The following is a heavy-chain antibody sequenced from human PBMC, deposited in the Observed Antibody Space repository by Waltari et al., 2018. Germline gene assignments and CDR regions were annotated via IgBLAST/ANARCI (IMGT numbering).Heavy chain of an antibody. CDR1: GYTFTGYY. V-gene: IGHV1-2*02. D-gene: IGHD3-3*01. CDR2: INPSSGGT. Sequence: QVQLVQSGAAVKKPGASVKVSCKASGYTFTGYYMHWVPQDPGQGLEWMGWINPSSGGTNYAQKFQGRVTMTSDTSISTAYMELSSLNFDDTAIFYCARASTMNDFWSGYYARWGQGTLVTVSS. J-gene: IGHJ4*02. CDR3: ARASTMNDFWSGYYAR.